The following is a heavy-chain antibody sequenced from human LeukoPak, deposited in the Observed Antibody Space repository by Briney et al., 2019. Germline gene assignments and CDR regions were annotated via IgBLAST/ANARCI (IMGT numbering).Heavy chain of an antibody. Sequence: PGGSLRLSCAASGFTFSSYSMNWLRQAPGKGLEWVSYISSSGSTIYYADSVKGRFTIYRDNAKNSLYLQMNSLRAEDTAVYYCAELGITMIGGVWGKGTTVTISS. CDR1: GFTFSSYS. J-gene: IGHJ6*04. CDR3: AELGITMIGGV. V-gene: IGHV3-48*04. D-gene: IGHD3-10*02. CDR2: ISSSGSTI.